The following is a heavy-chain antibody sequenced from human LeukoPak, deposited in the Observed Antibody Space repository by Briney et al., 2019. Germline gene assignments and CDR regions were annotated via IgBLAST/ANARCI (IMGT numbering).Heavy chain of an antibody. J-gene: IGHJ6*02. Sequence: SETLSLTCTVSGGSISSYYWSWIRQPAGKGLEWIGRIYTSGSTNYNPSLKSRVTMSVDTSKNQFSLKLSSVTAADTAVYYCARDGPYYYDSSGYYPVYGMDVWGQGTLVTVSS. CDR1: GGSISSYY. CDR2: IYTSGST. CDR3: ARDGPYYYDSSGYYPVYGMDV. V-gene: IGHV4-4*07. D-gene: IGHD3-22*01.